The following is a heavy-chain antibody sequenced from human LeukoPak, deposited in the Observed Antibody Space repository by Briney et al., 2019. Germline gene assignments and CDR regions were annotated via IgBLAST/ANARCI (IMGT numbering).Heavy chain of an antibody. CDR3: AKDSWSGNGIYDALDI. CDR1: GFTFSSYA. Sequence: GGSLRLSCAASGFTFSSYAMSWVRQAPGKGLEWVSAISGSGGSTYYADSVKGRFTISRDNSKNTLSLQMNSLRPEDTAVYYCAKDSWSGNGIYDALDIWGQGTMVTVSS. V-gene: IGHV3-23*01. D-gene: IGHD2-8*01. J-gene: IGHJ3*02. CDR2: ISGSGGST.